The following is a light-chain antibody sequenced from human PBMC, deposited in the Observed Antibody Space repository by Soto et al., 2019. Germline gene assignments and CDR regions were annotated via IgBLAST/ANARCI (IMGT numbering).Light chain of an antibody. CDR1: SSNIASRS. Sequence: QPVLTQPPSASATPGQRVTISCSGSSSNIASRSVYWYQQLPGTAPKLLMYSSDLRPSRVPDRFSGSKSGTTASLAISGVQSEDEADYYCSTWDVSLNGWVFGGGTQLTVL. J-gene: IGLJ7*01. CDR3: STWDVSLNGWV. CDR2: SSD. V-gene: IGLV1-44*01.